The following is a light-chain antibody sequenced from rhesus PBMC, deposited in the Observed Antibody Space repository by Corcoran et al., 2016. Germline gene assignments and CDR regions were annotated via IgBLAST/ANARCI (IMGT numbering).Light chain of an antibody. J-gene: IGKJ1*01. V-gene: IGKV1-25*01. CDR2: YTT. CDR3: QQYNSLPPT. CDR1: QGISSY. Sequence: DIQMTQSPSSVSASVGDRVTITCRASQGISSYLAWYQQKPGKAPKVMIYYTTTLQSGVPSRFSGSGSWTEFTLTISSLQPEDFATYYCQQYNSLPPTFGQGTKVEIK.